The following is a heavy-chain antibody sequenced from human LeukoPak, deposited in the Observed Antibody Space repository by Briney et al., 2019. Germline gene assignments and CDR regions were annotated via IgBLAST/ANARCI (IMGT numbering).Heavy chain of an antibody. CDR1: GGSISSYY. CDR2: IYYSGST. D-gene: IGHD6-13*01. CDR3: AREVRDSSSWYQQGFDP. Sequence: SETLSLTCTVSGGSISSYYWSWIRQPPGKGLEWIGYIYYSGSTNYNPSLKSRVTISVDTSKNQFSLKLNSVTAADTAVYYCAREVRDSSSWYQQGFDPWGQGTLVTVSS. J-gene: IGHJ5*02. V-gene: IGHV4-59*01.